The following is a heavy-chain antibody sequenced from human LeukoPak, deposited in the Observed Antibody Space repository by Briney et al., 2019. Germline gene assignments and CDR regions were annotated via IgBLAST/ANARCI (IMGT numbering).Heavy chain of an antibody. D-gene: IGHD2-21*02. CDR3: ARDRHTVVVTARRGNWFDP. J-gene: IGHJ5*02. CDR1: GGSISSYY. V-gene: IGHV4-4*07. Sequence: SETLSLTCTVSGGSISSYYWSWIRQPAGKGLEWIGRIYTSGSTNYNPSLKSRVTMSVDTSKNQFSLKLSSVTAADTAVYYCARDRHTVVVTARRGNWFDPWGQGTLVTASS. CDR2: IYTSGST.